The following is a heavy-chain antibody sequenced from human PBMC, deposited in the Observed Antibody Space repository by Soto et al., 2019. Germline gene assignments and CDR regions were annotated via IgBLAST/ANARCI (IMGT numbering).Heavy chain of an antibody. CDR3: ARHSPAISISDH. CDR1: GGSITSGTYY. Sequence: PSETLSLTCTVSGGSITSGTYYWGWIRQPPGKGLEWIGSIYYSGSTYYNPSLKSRATISVDTSKNQFSLKLSSVTAADTAVYYCARHSPAISISDHWGQGTLVTVSS. D-gene: IGHD3-3*01. V-gene: IGHV4-39*01. CDR2: IYYSGST. J-gene: IGHJ4*02.